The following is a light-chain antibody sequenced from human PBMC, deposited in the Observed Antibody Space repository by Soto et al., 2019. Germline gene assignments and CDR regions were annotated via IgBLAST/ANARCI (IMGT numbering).Light chain of an antibody. CDR3: SSYAGSNNFDVV. V-gene: IGLV2-8*01. Sequence: QSALTQPPSASGSPGQSVTISCTGTSSDVGGYNYVSWYQQHPGKAPKLIIYEVSKRPSGVPDRFSGSKSDNTASLTVSGLQAEDEADYYCSSYAGSNNFDVVFGGGTKVTVL. CDR2: EVS. CDR1: SSDVGGYNY. J-gene: IGLJ2*01.